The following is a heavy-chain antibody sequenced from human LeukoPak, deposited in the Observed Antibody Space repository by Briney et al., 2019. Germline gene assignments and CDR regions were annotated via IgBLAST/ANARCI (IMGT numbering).Heavy chain of an antibody. Sequence: PGGSLRLSCTVSGFTVSSNSMSWVRQAPGKGLEWVSFIYSGSTHYSDSVKGRFTISRDNSKNTLYLQMNSLRAEDTAIYYCATYRQVLLPFESWGQGTLVTVSS. J-gene: IGHJ4*02. D-gene: IGHD2-8*02. CDR2: IYSGST. CDR1: GFTVSSNS. V-gene: IGHV3-53*01. CDR3: ATYRQVLLPFES.